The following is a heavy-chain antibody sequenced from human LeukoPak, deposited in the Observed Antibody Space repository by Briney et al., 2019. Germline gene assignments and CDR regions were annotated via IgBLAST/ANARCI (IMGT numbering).Heavy chain of an antibody. J-gene: IGHJ3*02. CDR1: GGSISSGGYY. CDR3: ARVESPNAFDI. V-gene: IGHV4-30-2*01. D-gene: IGHD3-3*01. Sequence: SETLSLTCTVSGGSISSGGYYWSWIRQPPGKGLEWIGYIYHSGSTYYNPSLKSRVTISVDRSKNQFSLKLSSVTAADTAVYYCARVESPNAFDIWGQGTMVTVSS. CDR2: IYHSGST.